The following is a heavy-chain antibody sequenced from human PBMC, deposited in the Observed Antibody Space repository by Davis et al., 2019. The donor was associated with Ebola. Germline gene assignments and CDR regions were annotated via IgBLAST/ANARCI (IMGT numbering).Heavy chain of an antibody. CDR2: MNPNSGNT. CDR3: ARSGVRGYYNGMDV. D-gene: IGHD1-14*01. J-gene: IGHJ6*02. Sequence: AASVKVSCKASGYTFTSYGISWVRQATGQGLEWMGWMNPNSGNTGYVGRFQGRVTMSRNTSISTAYMELSSLRSEDTAVYYCARSGVRGYYNGMDVWGQGTMVTVSS. V-gene: IGHV1-8*02. CDR1: GYTFTSYG.